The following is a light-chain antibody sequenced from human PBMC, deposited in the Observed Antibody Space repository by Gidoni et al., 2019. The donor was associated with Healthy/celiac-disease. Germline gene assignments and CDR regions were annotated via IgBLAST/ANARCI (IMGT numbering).Light chain of an antibody. CDR2: AAS. CDR1: QSISSY. CDR3: QQSYSTPLT. V-gene: IGKV1-39*01. Sequence: DIQMTQSPPSPPASVGDRSTITCRASQSISSYLNWYQQKPGKAHKLLIYAASSLQSGVPSRFSGSGSGTDFTLTISSLQAEDFATYYCQQSYSTPLTFGGGTKVEIK. J-gene: IGKJ4*01.